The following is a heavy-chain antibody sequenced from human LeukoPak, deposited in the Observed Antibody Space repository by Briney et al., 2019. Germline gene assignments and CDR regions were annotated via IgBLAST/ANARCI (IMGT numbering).Heavy chain of an antibody. CDR3: ARLFWSGFPNDAFDI. D-gene: IGHD3-3*01. J-gene: IGHJ3*02. CDR2: IIPIFGTA. Sequence: ASVKVSCKASGGTFSSYAISWMRQAPGQGLEWMGGIIPIFGTANYAQKFQGRVTITADESTSTAYMELSSLRSEDTAVYYCARLFWSGFPNDAFDIWGQGTMVTVSS. CDR1: GGTFSSYA. V-gene: IGHV1-69*13.